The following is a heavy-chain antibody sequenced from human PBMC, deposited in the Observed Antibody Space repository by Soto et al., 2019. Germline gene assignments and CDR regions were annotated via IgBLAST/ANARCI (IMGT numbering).Heavy chain of an antibody. V-gene: IGHV1-2*02. CDR2: INPNSGGT. D-gene: IGHD6-19*01. J-gene: IGHJ4*02. CDR1: GYTFSGFY. CDR3: ASAAVTGTAGLDF. Sequence: ASVKVPCKASGYTFSGFYMHWVRQAPGQGLEWMGWINPNSGGTKSAEKFQGRVTMTRDTSISTAYMELSRLTSDDTAVYYCASAAVTGTAGLDFWGQGTQVTVS.